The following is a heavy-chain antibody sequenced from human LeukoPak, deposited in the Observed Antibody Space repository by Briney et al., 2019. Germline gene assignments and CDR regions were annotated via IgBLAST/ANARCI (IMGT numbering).Heavy chain of an antibody. CDR2: ISGYNGDT. J-gene: IGHJ4*02. CDR3: ARDPTNTSGRYAYFDY. CDR1: GFPFTHHG. D-gene: IGHD6-19*01. Sequence: GASVRVSCKASGFPFTHHGITWVRQAPGRGLEWMGWISGYNGDTNYAQKFQGRVTLTTDTSTSTAYMELRSLRSDDTAVYYCARDPTNTSGRYAYFDYWGQGTLVTVSS. V-gene: IGHV1-18*01.